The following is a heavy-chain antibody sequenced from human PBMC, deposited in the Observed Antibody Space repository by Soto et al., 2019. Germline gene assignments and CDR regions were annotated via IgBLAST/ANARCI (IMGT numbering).Heavy chain of an antibody. CDR3: AALIVVVMYPDY. CDR2: ISGSGGRT. CDR1: GFTFSSYA. D-gene: IGHD3-22*01. J-gene: IGHJ4*02. Sequence: GGSLRLSCAASGFTFSSYAMSWVRQAPGKGLEWASAISGSGGRTYYADSVKGRFTISRDNSKNTLYLQMNSLRAEDTAVYYCAALIVVVMYPDYWGQGTLVTVSS. V-gene: IGHV3-23*01.